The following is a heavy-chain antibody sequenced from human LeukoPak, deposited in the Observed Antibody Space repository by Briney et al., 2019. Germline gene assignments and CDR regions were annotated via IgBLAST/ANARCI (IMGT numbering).Heavy chain of an antibody. V-gene: IGHV1-69*01. Sequence: SVKVSCKASGGTFSSYAISWARQAPGQGLEWMGGIIPIFGTANYAQKFQGRVTITADESTSTAYMELSSLRSEDTAVYYCARDRIAVAGNSDFDYWGQGTLVTVSS. CDR3: ARDRIAVAGNSDFDY. CDR1: GGTFSSYA. CDR2: IIPIFGTA. D-gene: IGHD6-19*01. J-gene: IGHJ4*02.